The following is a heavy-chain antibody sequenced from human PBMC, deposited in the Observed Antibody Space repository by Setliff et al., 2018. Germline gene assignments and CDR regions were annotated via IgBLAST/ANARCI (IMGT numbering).Heavy chain of an antibody. V-gene: IGHV1-69*05. CDR2: IIPIFGTA. Sequence: ASVKVSCKASGGTFSSYAISWVRQAPGQGLEWMGGIIPIFGTANYAQKFQGRVTITTDESTSTAYMELSSLRSEDTAVYYCARGEREGITMVRGVRGTHYYYGMDVWGQGTTVTV. J-gene: IGHJ6*02. CDR3: ARGEREGITMVRGVRGTHYYYGMDV. CDR1: GGTFSSYA. D-gene: IGHD3-10*01.